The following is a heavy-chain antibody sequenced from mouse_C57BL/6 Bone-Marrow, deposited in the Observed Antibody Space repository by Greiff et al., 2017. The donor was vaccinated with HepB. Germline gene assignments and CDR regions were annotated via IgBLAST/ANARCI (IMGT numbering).Heavy chain of an antibody. V-gene: IGHV1-59*01. J-gene: IGHJ3*01. CDR3: ARSDSNWFAY. D-gene: IGHD2-5*01. CDR2: IDPSDSYT. CDR1: GYTFTSYW. Sequence: QVQLQQPGAELVRPGTSVKLSCKASGYTFTSYWMHWVKQRPGQGLEWIGVIDPSDSYTNYNQKFKGKATLTVDTSSSTAYMQLSSLTSEDSAVYYCARSDSNWFAYWGQGTLVTVSA.